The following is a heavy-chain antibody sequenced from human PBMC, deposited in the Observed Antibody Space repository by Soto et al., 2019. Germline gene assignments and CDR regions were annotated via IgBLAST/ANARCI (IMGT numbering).Heavy chain of an antibody. D-gene: IGHD6-19*01. J-gene: IGHJ5*02. CDR3: ARDGGDSTGWLDP. CDR2: IWYDGSNK. Sequence: QVQLVESGGGVVQPGRSLRLSCAASGFTFSSYGMHWVRQAPGKGLEWVAVIWYDGSNKYYADSVKGRFTISRDNSKNTLYLQMNSLRAEDTAGYYCARDGGDSTGWLDPWGQGTLVTVSS. V-gene: IGHV3-33*01. CDR1: GFTFSSYG.